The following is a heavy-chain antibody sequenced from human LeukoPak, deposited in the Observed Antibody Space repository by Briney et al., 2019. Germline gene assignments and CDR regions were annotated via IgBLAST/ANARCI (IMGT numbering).Heavy chain of an antibody. CDR3: AREESIGSYQFLHDY. Sequence: ASVKVSCKASGYTFTSYGISWVRQAPGQGLEWMGWISAYNGNTNYAQKLQGRVTMTTDTSTSTAYMELRSLTSDDTAVYYCAREESIGSYQFLHDYWGQGTLVTVSS. V-gene: IGHV1-18*01. CDR1: GYTFTSYG. J-gene: IGHJ4*02. D-gene: IGHD1-26*01. CDR2: ISAYNGNT.